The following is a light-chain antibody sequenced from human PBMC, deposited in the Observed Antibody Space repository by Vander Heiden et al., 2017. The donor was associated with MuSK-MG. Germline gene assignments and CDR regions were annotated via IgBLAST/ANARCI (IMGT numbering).Light chain of an antibody. V-gene: IGKV3-11*01. Sequence: DIVLTQSPATLSLSPWERATPSCRASHSISSYLASYYHQPAHAPRLLIYHASISVTGTIPSFTGSGYCPDFTLTIISREPQDFAAYYCQQRYSSPPQITFGQGTQLEI. CDR3: QQRYSSPPQIT. CDR2: HAS. J-gene: IGKJ5*01. CDR1: HSISSY.